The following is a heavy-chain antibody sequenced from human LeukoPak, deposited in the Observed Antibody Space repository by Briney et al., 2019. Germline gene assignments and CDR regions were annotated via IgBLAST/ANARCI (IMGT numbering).Heavy chain of an antibody. CDR3: ARDVATLYYFDY. D-gene: IGHD6-6*01. CDR1: GRTFSSYT. Sequence: ASVKVSCKASGRTFSSYTITWVRQAPGQGLEWMGRIIPILGIANYAQKFQGRVTITADKSTSTAYMELSSLRSEDTAVYYCARDVATLYYFDYWGQGTLVTVSS. V-gene: IGHV1-69*04. J-gene: IGHJ4*02. CDR2: IIPILGIA.